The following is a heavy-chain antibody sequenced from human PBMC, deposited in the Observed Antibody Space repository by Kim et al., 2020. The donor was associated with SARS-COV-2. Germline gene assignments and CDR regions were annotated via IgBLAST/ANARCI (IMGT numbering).Heavy chain of an antibody. J-gene: IGHJ6*02. V-gene: IGHV1-69*13. CDR2: ISPVVGTP. CDR1: GGSLSNFV. D-gene: IGHD2-2*01. Sequence: SVKVSCKAYGGSLSNFVISWVRQAPRQGLEWMGGISPVVGTPNYAQKFQDRVTITADDSTNTVYMELRSLRSDDTAVYYCGRPAVAAALRYYHHAMDVWGQGTTVTVSS. CDR3: GRPAVAAALRYYHHAMDV.